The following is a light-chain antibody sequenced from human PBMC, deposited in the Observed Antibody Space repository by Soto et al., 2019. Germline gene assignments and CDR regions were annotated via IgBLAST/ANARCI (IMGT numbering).Light chain of an antibody. J-gene: IGLJ2*01. V-gene: IGLV4-69*01. CDR1: SGHSSYA. CDR2: VNSDGSH. Sequence: QSVLTQSPSASASLGASVKLTCTLSSGHSSYAIAWHQQQPEKGPRYLMKVNSDGSHSKGDGIPDRLSGSSSGAERYLTISSPQSEDEADYYCQTWGTDIHVVFGGGTKLTVL. CDR3: QTWGTDIHVV.